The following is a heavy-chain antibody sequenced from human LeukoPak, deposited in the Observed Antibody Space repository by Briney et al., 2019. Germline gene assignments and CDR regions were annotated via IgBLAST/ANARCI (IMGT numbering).Heavy chain of an antibody. CDR3: ARAPPGIATYFDY. J-gene: IGHJ4*02. D-gene: IGHD6-13*01. CDR2: IYYSGST. CDR1: GGSISSGDYY. Sequence: PSQTLSLTCTVSGGSISSGDYYWSWIRQPPGKGLEWIGYIYYSGSTYYNPSLKSRVTISVNTSKNQFSLKLSSVTAADTAVYYCARAPPGIATYFDYWGQGTLVTVSS. V-gene: IGHV4-30-4*01.